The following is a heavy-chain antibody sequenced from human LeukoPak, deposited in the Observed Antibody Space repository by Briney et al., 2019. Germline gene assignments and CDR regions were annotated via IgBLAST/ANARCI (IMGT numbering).Heavy chain of an antibody. CDR1: GFTFSDYY. J-gene: IGHJ5*02. CDR3: ARDFGANNWFDP. D-gene: IGHD3-10*01. Sequence: GGSLRLSGAASGFTFSDYYMSWIRQAPGKGLEWVSYISSSSSYTNYADSVKGRFTISRDNAKNSLYLQMNSLRAEDTAVYYCARDFGANNWFDPWGQGTLVTVSS. V-gene: IGHV3-11*06. CDR2: ISSSSSYT.